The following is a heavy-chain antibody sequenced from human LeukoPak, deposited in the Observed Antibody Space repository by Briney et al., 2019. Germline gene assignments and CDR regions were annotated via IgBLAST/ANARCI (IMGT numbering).Heavy chain of an antibody. CDR1: GDTFIPYT. CDR3: ARDHCTHGTCLGGH. J-gene: IGHJ4*02. D-gene: IGHD2-8*01. CDR2: IIPSLDVA. V-gene: IGHV1-69*04. Sequence: SVKVSCKASGDTFIPYTFSWVRQAPGQGLEWIGRIIPSLDVANYAQKFQGRVTLSVDRDTATTYMEVTSLRSEDTAIYYCARDHCTHGTCLGGHWGQGTLVTVSS.